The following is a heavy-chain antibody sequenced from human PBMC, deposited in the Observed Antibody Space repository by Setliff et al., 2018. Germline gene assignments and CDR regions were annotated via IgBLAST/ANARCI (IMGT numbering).Heavy chain of an antibody. CDR2: INPKSGGT. CDR3: ARDGISWLMWFDP. V-gene: IGHV1-2*02. J-gene: IGHJ5*02. CDR1: GYSFTDYY. Sequence: ASVKVSCKASGYSFTDYYMHWVRQVPGRGPEWMGWINPKSGGTRYAQKFQGRVTMTRDTSISTAYMELSSLRSDDTAVYYCARDGISWLMWFDPWGQGTLVTVSS. D-gene: IGHD3-16*01.